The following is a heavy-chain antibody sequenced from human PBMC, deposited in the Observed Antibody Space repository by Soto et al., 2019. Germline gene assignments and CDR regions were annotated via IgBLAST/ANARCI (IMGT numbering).Heavy chain of an antibody. CDR3: ARDSPKIILMTPKP. CDR2: FYHSGST. J-gene: IGHJ5*02. D-gene: IGHD2-8*01. V-gene: IGHV4-38-2*02. CDR1: GYSISSGDY. Sequence: PSETLSLTCAVSGYSISSGDYWGWIRQSPGKGLEWIGTFYHSGSTYYNPSLKSRVTISEDTYKNQFSLKLSSVTAADTALYYCARDSPKIILMTPKPWGQGTLVTVSS.